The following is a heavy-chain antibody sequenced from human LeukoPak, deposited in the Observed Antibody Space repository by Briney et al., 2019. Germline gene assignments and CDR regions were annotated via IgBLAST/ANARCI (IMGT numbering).Heavy chain of an antibody. V-gene: IGHV4-38-2*02. CDR3: ARREWGYAVSV. Sequence: KASETQSLTCTVSGYSLTSGYYWGWIRQPPGKGLEWIASIFHSGSTYYNPSLKSRVTISVDTSKNQFSLKLTSVTVADTAVYYCARREWGYAVSVWGKGTTITVSS. D-gene: IGHD2-2*01. CDR2: IFHSGST. CDR1: GYSLTSGYY. J-gene: IGHJ6*04.